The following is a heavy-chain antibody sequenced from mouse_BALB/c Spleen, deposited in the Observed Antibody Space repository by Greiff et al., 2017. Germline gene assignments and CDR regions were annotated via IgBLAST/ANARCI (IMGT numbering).Heavy chain of an antibody. CDR2: ISYDGSN. Sequence: EVKLQESGPGLVKPSQSLSLTCSVTGYSITSGYYWNWIRQFPGNKLEWMGYISYDGSNNYNPSLKNRISITRDTSKNQFFLKLNSVTTEDTATYYCARVPFDYWGQGTTLTVSS. CDR3: ARVPFDY. V-gene: IGHV3-6*02. J-gene: IGHJ2*01. CDR1: GYSITSGYY.